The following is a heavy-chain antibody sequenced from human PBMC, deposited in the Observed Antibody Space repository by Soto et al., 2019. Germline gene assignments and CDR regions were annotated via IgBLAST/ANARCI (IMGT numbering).Heavy chain of an antibody. CDR1: GYTFTSYD. Sequence: ASVKVSCKASGYTFTSYDINWVRQATGQGLEWMGWMNPNSGNTGYAQKFQGRVTMTRNTSISTAYMELSSLRSEDTAVYYCARGGGYYGLGSYYKTHAFDILCQGTMVTVSS. J-gene: IGHJ3*02. CDR2: MNPNSGNT. D-gene: IGHD3-10*01. V-gene: IGHV1-8*01. CDR3: ARGGGYYGLGSYYKTHAFDI.